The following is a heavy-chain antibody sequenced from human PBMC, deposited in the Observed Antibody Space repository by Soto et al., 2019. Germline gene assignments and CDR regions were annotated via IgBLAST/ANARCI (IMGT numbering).Heavy chain of an antibody. CDR2: ISSDGSSS. V-gene: IGHV3-30*09. Sequence: QVKLVESGGGVVQSGGSRRLSCEASGFRFSSYSIHWVRQAPGKGLEWVAVISSDGSSSDFADSVKGRFAISRDNSRKNTVYLQMNNLRPDDTAVYYCATPRSSLQWPQFDPWGHGTLVSVSS. CDR3: ATPRSSLQWPQFDP. CDR1: GFRFSSYS. D-gene: IGHD6-19*01. J-gene: IGHJ5*02.